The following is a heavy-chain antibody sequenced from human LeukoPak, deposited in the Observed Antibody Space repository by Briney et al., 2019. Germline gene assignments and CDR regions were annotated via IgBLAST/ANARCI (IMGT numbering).Heavy chain of an antibody. CDR2: ISPIFGTT. V-gene: IGHV1-69*13. J-gene: IGHJ6*03. Sequence: SVKVSCKASGGTFSGSAISWVRQAPGQGLEWMGGISPIFGTTNYAQKFQSRVTITADDFPSAAYLELTSLTSEDTAVYYCARGPTYYLYYMDVWGRGTTVTV. D-gene: IGHD2/OR15-2a*01. CDR1: GGTFSGSA. CDR3: ARGPTYYLYYMDV.